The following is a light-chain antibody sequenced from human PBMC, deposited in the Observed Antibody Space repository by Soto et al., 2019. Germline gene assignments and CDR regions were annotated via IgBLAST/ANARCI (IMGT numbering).Light chain of an antibody. CDR1: SSNIGAGYD. J-gene: IGLJ3*02. CDR2: GNS. Sequence: QSVLTQPPSVSGAPGHRVTISCTGSSSNIGAGYDVHWYQQLPGTAPKLLISGNSNRPSRVPDRFSGSKSGTSASLAITGLQAEDEADYYCQSYDSSLSGWVFGGGTKVTVL. CDR3: QSYDSSLSGWV. V-gene: IGLV1-40*01.